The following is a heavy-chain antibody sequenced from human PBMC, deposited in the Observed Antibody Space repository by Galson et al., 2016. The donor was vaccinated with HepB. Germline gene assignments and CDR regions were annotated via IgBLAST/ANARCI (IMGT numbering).Heavy chain of an antibody. J-gene: IGHJ4*02. V-gene: IGHV4-39*01. CDR1: DGSISSSSFS. CDR2: VYRGKT. D-gene: IGHD1-7*01. CDR3: ARAGLGTKASFDY. Sequence: TLSLTCTVSDGSISSSSFSWVWIRQPPGKGLEWIGTVYRGKTYYNSSLEGRVTISVGMSTDLLSLKLTSLTAADTAVYYCARAGLGTKASFDYWGQGTLVAVSS.